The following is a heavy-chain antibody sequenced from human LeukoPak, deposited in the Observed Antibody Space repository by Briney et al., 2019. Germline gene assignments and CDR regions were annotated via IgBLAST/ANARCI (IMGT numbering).Heavy chain of an antibody. D-gene: IGHD3-16*01. Sequence: GGSLRLSCEVSGFTFGNSAMSWVRQAPGKGLEWISGISASGHYTYTADSLKGRFTISRDNSKNTLYLQMNSLRAEETALYAKNGSWGDYYFYFYIDVWGKGTTVTVSS. CDR3: NGSWGDYYFYFYIDV. CDR1: GFTFGNSA. J-gene: IGHJ6*03. CDR2: ISASGHYT. V-gene: IGHV3-23*01.